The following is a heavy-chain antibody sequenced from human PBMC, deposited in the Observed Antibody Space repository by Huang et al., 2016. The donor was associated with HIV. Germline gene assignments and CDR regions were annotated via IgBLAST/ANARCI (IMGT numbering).Heavy chain of an antibody. CDR2: IIPIFGTA. V-gene: IGHV1-69*01. Sequence: QVQLVQSGAEVKKPGSSVKVSCKASGGTFSSYAISWVRQAPVQGLEGMGGIIPIFGTANYAQKFQGRVTITADESTSTAYMELSSLRSEDTAVYYCAKESGSYPRGYFDYWGQGTLVTVSS. D-gene: IGHD1-26*01. CDR3: AKESGSYPRGYFDY. CDR1: GGTFSSYA. J-gene: IGHJ4*02.